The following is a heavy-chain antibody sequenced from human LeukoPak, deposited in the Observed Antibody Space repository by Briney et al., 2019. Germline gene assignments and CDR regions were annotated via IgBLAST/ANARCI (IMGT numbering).Heavy chain of an antibody. CDR3: AKDSDGYNYWFDY. D-gene: IGHD5-24*01. Sequence: GGSLRLSCAASGFTFSSCGMHWVRQAPGKGLEWVAVIWYDGSNKYYADSVKGRFTISRDNSKNTLYLQMNSLRAEDTAVYYCAKDSDGYNYWFDYWGQGTLVTVSS. J-gene: IGHJ4*02. CDR1: GFTFSSCG. CDR2: IWYDGSNK. V-gene: IGHV3-33*06.